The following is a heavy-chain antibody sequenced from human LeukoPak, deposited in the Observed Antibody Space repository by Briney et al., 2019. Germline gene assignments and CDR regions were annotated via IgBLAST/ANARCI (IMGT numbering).Heavy chain of an antibody. CDR3: ATGTTVTTNDY. CDR1: GFTFSSYS. J-gene: IGHJ4*02. CDR2: ISSSSSYI. V-gene: IGHV3-21*01. D-gene: IGHD4-11*01. Sequence: PRGSLRLSCAASGFTFSSYSMNWVRQAPGKGLEWVSSISSSSSYIYYADSVKGRFTISRDNAKNSLYLQMNSLRAEDTAVYYCATGTTVTTNDYWGQGTLVTVSS.